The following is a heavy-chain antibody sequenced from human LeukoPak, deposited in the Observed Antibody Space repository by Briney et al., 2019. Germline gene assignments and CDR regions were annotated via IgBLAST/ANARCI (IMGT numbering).Heavy chain of an antibody. Sequence: GGSLRLSCAASGFSVSGYYLSWVRQAPGKGLEWVSVIYSGGDTSYVDSVKGRFTISRDNSKNTAHLQMNSLRPEDTAVYYCARGFFNFDYWGQGILVTVSS. D-gene: IGHD3-3*01. J-gene: IGHJ4*02. CDR2: IYSGGDT. CDR1: GFSVSGYY. V-gene: IGHV3-66*02. CDR3: ARGFFNFDY.